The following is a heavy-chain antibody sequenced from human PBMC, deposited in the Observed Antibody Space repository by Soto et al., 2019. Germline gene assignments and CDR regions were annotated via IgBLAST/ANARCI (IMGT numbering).Heavy chain of an antibody. V-gene: IGHV1-69*13. CDR2: IMPIFRAP. J-gene: IGHJ6*02. CDR3: ASWLKGPDIGNYYYGMDV. CDR1: GGAFSDYA. Sequence: GASVKVSCKASGGAFSDYAFSWVRQAPGQGLEWLGGIMPIFRAPDYAQKFQGRVTITADEFTRTAYMEMNSLRSEDTAVYYRASWLKGPDIGNYYYGMDVWGQGTTVTVSS. D-gene: IGHD2-15*01.